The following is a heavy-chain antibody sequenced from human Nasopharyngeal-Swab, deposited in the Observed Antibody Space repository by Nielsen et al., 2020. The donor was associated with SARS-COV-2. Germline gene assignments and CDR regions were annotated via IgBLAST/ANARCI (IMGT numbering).Heavy chain of an antibody. CDR1: GGSISSYY. D-gene: IGHD5-24*01. Sequence: SETLSLTCTVSGGSISSYYWSWIRQPPGKGLEWIGYIYYNGSTNYNPSLKSRVTISIDTSKNQFSLKLNSVTAADTAVYYCAREMASFDTWGQGTLVTVSS. CDR3: AREMASFDT. J-gene: IGHJ4*02. CDR2: IYYNGST. V-gene: IGHV4-59*01.